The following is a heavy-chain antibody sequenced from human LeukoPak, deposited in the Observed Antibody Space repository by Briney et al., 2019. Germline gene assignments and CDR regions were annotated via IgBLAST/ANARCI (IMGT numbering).Heavy chain of an antibody. V-gene: IGHV1-18*01. CDR2: ISAFNGNT. J-gene: IGHJ5*02. Sequence: ASVNVSCKASGYTFTRYVISWVRQAPGQEREWMGWISAFNGNTNNAQKLQGRVSMTTDTSTNTHYMELRSLRSDDTAVYYCARGKFRLSDSWFDTWGQGTLVTVSS. CDR1: GYTFTRYV. D-gene: IGHD3-16*01. CDR3: ARGKFRLSDSWFDT.